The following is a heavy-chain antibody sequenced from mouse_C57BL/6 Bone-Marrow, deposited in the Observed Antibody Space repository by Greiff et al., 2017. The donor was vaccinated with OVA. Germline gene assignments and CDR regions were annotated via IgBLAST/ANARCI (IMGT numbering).Heavy chain of an antibody. CDR3: AREGYLSWFAY. CDR1: GYTFTSYW. V-gene: IGHV1-69*01. Sequence: QVQLKQPGAELVMPGASVKLSCKASGYTFTSYWMHWVKQRPGQGLEWIGEIDPSDSYTNYNQKFKGKSTLTVYKSASTAYMQLSSLTSEDSAVYYCAREGYLSWFAYWGQGTLVTVSA. J-gene: IGHJ3*01. CDR2: IDPSDSYT. D-gene: IGHD2-2*01.